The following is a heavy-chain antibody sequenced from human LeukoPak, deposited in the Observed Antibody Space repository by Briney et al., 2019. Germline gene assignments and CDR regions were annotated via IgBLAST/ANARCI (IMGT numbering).Heavy chain of an antibody. CDR3: ARVRGSGQGLDY. D-gene: IGHD6-19*01. J-gene: IGHJ4*02. V-gene: IGHV3-23*01. CDR2: IRDSDGRT. CDR1: GFTLSSYA. Sequence: GGSLRLSCAASGFTLSSYAMSWVRQTPGKGLECVSTIRDSDGRTYYADSVEGRFTISRDNSTNTLYLQMNSLRAGDTAVYYCARVRGSGQGLDYWGQGTLVTVSS.